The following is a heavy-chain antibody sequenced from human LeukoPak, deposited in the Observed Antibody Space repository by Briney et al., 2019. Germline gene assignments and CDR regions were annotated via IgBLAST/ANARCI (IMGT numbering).Heavy chain of an antibody. CDR3: AREGLNMVRGVIPKEAWGWFDH. V-gene: IGHV4-4*07. CDR2: IYTSGSN. CDR1: GGSISSYY. J-gene: IGHJ5*02. Sequence: SETLSLTCTVSGGSISSYYWSWLRQPAGKGLEWVGRIYTSGSNNYNPSLKRRVTISVDKSKNQFSLKQSSVTAADTAVYYCAREGLNMVRGVIPKEAWGWFDHWGQGTLVTVSS. D-gene: IGHD3-10*01.